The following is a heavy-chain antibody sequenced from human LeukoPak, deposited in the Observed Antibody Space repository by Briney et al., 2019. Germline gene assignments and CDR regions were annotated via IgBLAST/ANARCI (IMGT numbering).Heavy chain of an antibody. CDR3: ARDGYTPKTGSDYYFDY. CDR1: GYTFTSYY. V-gene: IGHV1-46*01. CDR2: INPSGGST. Sequence: ASVKVSCKASGYTFTSYYMLWVRQDPGEGLEWMGIINPSGGSTSYAQKFQGRVTITRDTSTSTVYMELRSLRSEDTAVYYCARDGYTPKTGSDYYFDYWGQGTLVTVSS. D-gene: IGHD5-24*01. J-gene: IGHJ4*02.